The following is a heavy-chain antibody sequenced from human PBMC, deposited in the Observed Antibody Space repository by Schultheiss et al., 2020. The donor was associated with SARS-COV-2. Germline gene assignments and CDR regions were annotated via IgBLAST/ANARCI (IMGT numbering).Heavy chain of an antibody. CDR2: INHSGST. V-gene: IGHV4-34*01. Sequence: SETLSLTCAVYGGSFSGYYWSWIRQPPGKGLECIGEINHSGSTNYNPSLKSRVTISVDTSKNQFSLKLSSVTAADTAVYYCARGPAATWINWFDPWGQGTLVTVSS. J-gene: IGHJ5*02. CDR3: ARGPAATWINWFDP. CDR1: GGSFSGYY. D-gene: IGHD2-2*01.